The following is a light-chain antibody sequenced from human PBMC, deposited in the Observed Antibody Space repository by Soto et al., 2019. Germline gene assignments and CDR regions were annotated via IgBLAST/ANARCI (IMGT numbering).Light chain of an antibody. CDR1: QSVSSTY. J-gene: IGKJ1*01. Sequence: EIVLTQSPGTLSLSPGERATLSCRASQSVSSTYLAWYQQKPGQAPRLLIYGASSRATGIPDRFSGSGSGTDFNLTIGRLEPEDFAVYYCHQYGDSQAFGQGTKVEI. CDR3: HQYGDSQA. CDR2: GAS. V-gene: IGKV3-20*01.